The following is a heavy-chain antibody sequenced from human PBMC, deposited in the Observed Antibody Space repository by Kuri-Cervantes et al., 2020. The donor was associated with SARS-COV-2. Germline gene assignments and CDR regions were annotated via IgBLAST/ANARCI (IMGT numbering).Heavy chain of an antibody. Sequence: GGSLRLSCAASGFTFSNYALSWVRQAPGKGLEWVSGINWNGGSTGYADSVKGRFTISRDNSKNTLYLQMNSLRAEDTAVYYCAKDPPLLRYFQHWGQGTLVTVSS. CDR2: INWNGGST. J-gene: IGHJ1*01. V-gene: IGHV3-20*04. CDR1: GFTFSNYA. CDR3: AKDPPLLRYFQH. D-gene: IGHD2-15*01.